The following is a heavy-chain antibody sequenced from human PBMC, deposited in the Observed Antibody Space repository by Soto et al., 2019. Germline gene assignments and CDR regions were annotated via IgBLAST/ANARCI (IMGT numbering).Heavy chain of an antibody. D-gene: IGHD6-13*01. CDR3: ARDLYSTYPSDAFNV. CDR1: GFTFSDYN. V-gene: IGHV3-33*01. J-gene: IGHJ3*01. CDR2: IWFDGSKK. Sequence: QPGGSLRLSCLASGFTFSDYNMHWVRQSPGKGLEWVAIIWFDGSKKYYADPVQGRFSISRDNSRDTLSLQMSGLRVEDTGVYFCARDLYSTYPSDAFNVWGRGTSVT.